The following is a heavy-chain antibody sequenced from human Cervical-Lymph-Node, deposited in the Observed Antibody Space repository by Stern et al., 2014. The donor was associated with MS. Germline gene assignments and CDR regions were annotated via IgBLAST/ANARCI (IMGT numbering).Heavy chain of an antibody. Sequence: QVQLQESGPGLVKPSETLSLTCTVSGGSISGSTFYWDWIRQSPGKGLEWIGNIYYTGSTYYSPSLKSRVTISVDTSKNQFSLKLPSVTAADTALYYCATHPLFCSSTRCTADSWGRGTLVTVSS. CDR1: GGSISGSTFY. D-gene: IGHD2-2*01. CDR2: IYYTGST. J-gene: IGHJ4*02. CDR3: ATHPLFCSSTRCTADS. V-gene: IGHV4-39*01.